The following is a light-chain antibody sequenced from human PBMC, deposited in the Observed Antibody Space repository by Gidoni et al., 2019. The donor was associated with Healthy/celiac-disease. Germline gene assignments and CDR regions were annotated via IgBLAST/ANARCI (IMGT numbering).Light chain of an antibody. CDR2: AAS. Sequence: DIQKTQSPSSLSASVGDRVTITCRASQSISSYLNWYQQKPGKAPKLLIYAASSLQSGVPSRFSGSGSGTDFTLTISSLQPEDFATYYCQQSYSTPLTFGGGTKVEIK. CDR3: QQSYSTPLT. V-gene: IGKV1-39*01. J-gene: IGKJ4*01. CDR1: QSISSY.